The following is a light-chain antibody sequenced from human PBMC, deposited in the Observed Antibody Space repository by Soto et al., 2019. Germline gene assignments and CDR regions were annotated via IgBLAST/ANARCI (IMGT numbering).Light chain of an antibody. CDR1: NIGSKS. V-gene: IGLV3-21*04. CDR2: YDS. J-gene: IGLJ2*01. CDR3: QVWDSSSDHVV. Sequence: SYELTQPPSVSVAPGKTARITCGGNNIGSKSVHWYQQKPGQAPVLVIYYDSDRPSGIPERFSGSHSGNTATLTISRVEAGDEGDYYCQVWDSSSDHVVFGGGTKLTVL.